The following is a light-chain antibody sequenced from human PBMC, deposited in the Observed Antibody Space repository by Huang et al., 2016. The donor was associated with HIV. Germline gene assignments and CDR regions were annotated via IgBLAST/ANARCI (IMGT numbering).Light chain of an antibody. Sequence: DVLLTQSPLSLPVTLGQPAFITCKSNQSLVYGDGNIYLNWFHQRPGHSPRRLIYKLSNRDSGVPGRFSAGGSGTDFTLWISEVEAEDVGDYYCMQASHGAATFGQGTRVDIK. CDR2: KLS. V-gene: IGKV2-30*01. J-gene: IGKJ1*01. CDR1: QSLVYGDGNIY. CDR3: MQASHGAAT.